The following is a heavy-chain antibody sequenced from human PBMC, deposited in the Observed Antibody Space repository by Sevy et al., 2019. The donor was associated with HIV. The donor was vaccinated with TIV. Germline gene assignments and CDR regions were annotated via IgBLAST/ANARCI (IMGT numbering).Heavy chain of an antibody. CDR1: GYTFTSYG. J-gene: IGHJ6*02. Sequence: ASVKVSCKASGYTFTSYGISWVRQAPGQGLEWMGWISAYNGNTNYAQKLQGRVTMTTDTSTSTAHMELRSLRSDDTAVYYCARDYGDYEHHYYGMDVWGQGTTVTVSS. CDR2: ISAYNGNT. V-gene: IGHV1-18*01. D-gene: IGHD4-17*01. CDR3: ARDYGDYEHHYYGMDV.